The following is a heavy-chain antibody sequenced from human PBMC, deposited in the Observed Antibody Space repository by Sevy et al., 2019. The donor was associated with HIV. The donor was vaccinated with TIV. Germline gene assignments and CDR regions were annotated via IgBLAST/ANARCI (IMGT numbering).Heavy chain of an antibody. V-gene: IGHV3-15*01. CDR2: IKSKTDGGTT. CDR1: GFTFSNAW. CDR3: TTEGRFKQQLGGDY. Sequence: GGSLRLSCAASGFTFSNAWMSWVRQAPGKGLEWVGRIKSKTDGGTTDYAASVKGRFTISRDDSKNTLYLQMNSLKTEDTAVYYCTTEGRFKQQLGGDYWGQGTLVTVSS. J-gene: IGHJ4*02. D-gene: IGHD6-13*01.